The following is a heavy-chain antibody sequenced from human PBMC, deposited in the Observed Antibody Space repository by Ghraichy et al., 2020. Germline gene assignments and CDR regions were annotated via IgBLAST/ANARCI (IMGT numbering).Heavy chain of an antibody. Sequence: GGSLRLSCAASGFTFSSYAMHWVRQAPGKGLEWVAVISYDGSNKYYADSVKGRFTISRDNSKNTLYLQMNSLRAEDTAVYYCVGTPNPGYWGQGTLVTVSS. J-gene: IGHJ4*02. D-gene: IGHD7-27*01. CDR3: VGTPNPGY. CDR1: GFTFSSYA. V-gene: IGHV3-30*04. CDR2: ISYDGSNK.